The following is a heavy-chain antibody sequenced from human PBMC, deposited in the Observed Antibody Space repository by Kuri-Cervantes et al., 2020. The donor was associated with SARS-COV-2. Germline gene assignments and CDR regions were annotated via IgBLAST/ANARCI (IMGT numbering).Heavy chain of an antibody. J-gene: IGHJ6*02. Sequence: ASVKVSCKASGYTFTNYAMHWVRQAPGQRLEWMGWINAGNGNTKYSQKFQGRVTMTRDTSTSTVYMELSSLRSEDTAVYYCARGSNSSSSRWYYYGMDVWGQGTTVTVSS. D-gene: IGHD6-6*01. CDR2: INAGNGNT. CDR1: GYTFTNYA. V-gene: IGHV1-3*01. CDR3: ARGSNSSSSRWYYYGMDV.